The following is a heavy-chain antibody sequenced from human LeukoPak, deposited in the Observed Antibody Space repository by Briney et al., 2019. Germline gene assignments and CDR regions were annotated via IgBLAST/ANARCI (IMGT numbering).Heavy chain of an antibody. D-gene: IGHD6-19*01. V-gene: IGHV3-64D*06. CDR1: GFTFSSYS. Sequence: GGSLRLSCAASGFTFSSYSMNWVRQAPGKGLEYVSAISSNGGSTYYADSVKGRFTISRDNSKNTLYLQMSSLRAEDTAVYYCVASSSGWTFDYWGQGTLVTVSS. CDR2: ISSNGGST. J-gene: IGHJ4*02. CDR3: VASSSGWTFDY.